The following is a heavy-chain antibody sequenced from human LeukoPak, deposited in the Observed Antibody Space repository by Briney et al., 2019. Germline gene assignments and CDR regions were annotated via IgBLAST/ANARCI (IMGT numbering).Heavy chain of an antibody. V-gene: IGHV3-23*01. CDR1: GFTFSNYA. J-gene: IGHJ4*02. CDR2: ISGSGGST. Sequence: GGSLRLSCAASGFTFSNYAMNWVRQAPGKGLEGVSGISGSGGSTYYADSVKGRFTISRDNSKNTLYLQMNSLRAEDTAVYYCARDHGDGYNGLDYWGQGTLVTVSS. CDR3: ARDHGDGYNGLDY. D-gene: IGHD5-24*01.